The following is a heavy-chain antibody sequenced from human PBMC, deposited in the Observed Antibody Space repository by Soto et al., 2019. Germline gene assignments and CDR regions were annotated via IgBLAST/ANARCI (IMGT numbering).Heavy chain of an antibody. CDR3: AKDLYSNYGDAFDI. Sequence: SLRLSCAASGFTFDDYAMHWVRQAPGKGLEWVSGISWNSDNIVYADSVKGRFTISRDNAKNSLYLQMNSLRAEDTALYYYAKDLYSNYGDAFDIWGQGTMVTVSS. J-gene: IGHJ3*02. D-gene: IGHD4-4*01. V-gene: IGHV3-9*01. CDR2: ISWNSDNI. CDR1: GFTFDDYA.